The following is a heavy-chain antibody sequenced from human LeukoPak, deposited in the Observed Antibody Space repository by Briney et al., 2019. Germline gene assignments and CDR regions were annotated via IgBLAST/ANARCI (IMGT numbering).Heavy chain of an antibody. J-gene: IGHJ4*02. D-gene: IGHD6-13*01. Sequence: SGPTLVKPTQTLTLTCSFSGFSLSTSGVGVGWIRQPPGKALEWLALIYWDDDKRYSPSLKSRLTITKDTSKNQVVLTMTNMDPVDTATYYCARTTIGYSSSWYFDYWGQGTLATVSS. V-gene: IGHV2-5*02. CDR2: IYWDDDK. CDR1: GFSLSTSGVG. CDR3: ARTTIGYSSSWYFDY.